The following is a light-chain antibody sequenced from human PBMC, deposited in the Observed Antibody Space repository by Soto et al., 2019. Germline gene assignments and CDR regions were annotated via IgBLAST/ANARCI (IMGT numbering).Light chain of an antibody. Sequence: EIVMTQYPATVSVSPGESATLSCRASQSVGTNLAWYQQKPGQAPGLLISGASTRATGIPARFSGSGSGTEFTLTISSLQSEDFAIYYCQQYDNWPQITFGGGTKVEI. CDR1: QSVGTN. CDR3: QQYDNWPQIT. J-gene: IGKJ4*01. CDR2: GAS. V-gene: IGKV3-15*01.